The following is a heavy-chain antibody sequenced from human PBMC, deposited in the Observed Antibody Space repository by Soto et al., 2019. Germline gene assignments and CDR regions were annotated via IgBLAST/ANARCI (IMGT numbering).Heavy chain of an antibody. CDR2: VNPILSLS. D-gene: IGHD3-10*01. J-gene: IGHJ4*02. CDR3: ATSYGSGYRAFDY. V-gene: IGHV1-69*02. Sequence: QVQLVQSGAEVKRPGSSVKVSCKASGDTFSFYSINWVRQAPGLGLEWMGRVNPILSLSNYAQRFQGRVTMTADKSTSTAYMVISSLRSEDTDIYYCATSYGSGYRAFDYWGQGAQVILSS. CDR1: GDTFSFYS.